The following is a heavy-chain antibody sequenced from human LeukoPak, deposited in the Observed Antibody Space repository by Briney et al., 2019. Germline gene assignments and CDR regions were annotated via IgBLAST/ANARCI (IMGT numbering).Heavy chain of an antibody. D-gene: IGHD2-15*01. CDR3: AREQVVVVATVYYYMDV. J-gene: IGHJ6*03. V-gene: IGHV3-21*01. Sequence: GGSLGLSCAASGFSFSSYSMNWVRQAPGRGLEWVSSISYSSNYIYYADSVKGRFTISRDNAKNSLYLQMNSLRAEDTAVYYCAREQVVVVATVYYYMDVWGQGTTVTVSS. CDR1: GFSFSSYS. CDR2: ISYSSNYI.